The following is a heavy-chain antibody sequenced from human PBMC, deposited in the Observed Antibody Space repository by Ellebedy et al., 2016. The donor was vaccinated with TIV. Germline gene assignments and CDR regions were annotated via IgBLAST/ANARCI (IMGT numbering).Heavy chain of an antibody. CDR2: ISNDGTGE. V-gene: IGHV3-30-3*01. CDR3: AREGGRGSSSSDYFDL. J-gene: IGHJ4*02. D-gene: IGHD6-6*01. CDR1: GFTLSSYI. Sequence: GESLKISCAASGFTLSSYIMHWVRQAPGKGLEWVAMISNDGTGEFYADSVKGRFSIYRDNSENTVYLQMNSLGVEDTAVYYCAREGGRGSSSSDYFDLWGQGTLVTVSS.